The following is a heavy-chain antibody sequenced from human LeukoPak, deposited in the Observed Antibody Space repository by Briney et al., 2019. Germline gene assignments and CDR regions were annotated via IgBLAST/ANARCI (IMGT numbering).Heavy chain of an antibody. V-gene: IGHV2-5*02. CDR3: AHRRGGWDAFDY. Sequence: SGPTLVKPTQTLTLTCSFSGFSLDTSGVGVAWIRQLPGKALEWLALIYWDNDERYRPSLKSRLTITRDTSTDQVVLKMTNMDPLDTATYYCAHRRGGWDAFDYWGQGILVTVSS. D-gene: IGHD6-19*01. J-gene: IGHJ4*02. CDR1: GFSLDTSGVG. CDR2: IYWDNDE.